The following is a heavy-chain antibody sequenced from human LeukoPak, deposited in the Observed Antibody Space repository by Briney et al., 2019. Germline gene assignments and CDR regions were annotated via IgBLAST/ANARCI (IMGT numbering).Heavy chain of an antibody. D-gene: IGHD3-22*01. CDR3: ASSSGGFNWFDP. CDR2: INSDGSST. J-gene: IGHJ5*02. V-gene: IGHV3-74*01. Sequence: GGSLRLSCAASGFTFSGYWMHWVRQAPGKGLVWVSRINSDGSSTNYADSVKGRFTISRDNAKNTLYLQMNSLRVEDTAVYYCASSSGGFNWFDPWGQGTLVTVSS. CDR1: GFTFSGYW.